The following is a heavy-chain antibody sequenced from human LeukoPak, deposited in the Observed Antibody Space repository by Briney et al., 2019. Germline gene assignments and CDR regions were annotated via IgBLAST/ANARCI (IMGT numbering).Heavy chain of an antibody. V-gene: IGHV3-33*06. D-gene: IGHD3-16*01. CDR3: AKEGDQFRGYLDA. Sequence: QPGRSLRLSCAASGFMFSRLGMQWVRQAPGEGLEWVAMIWHDGSVEEYADSVKGRFTISRDNSQNTLYLQMTSLRDDDTAVYYCAKEGDQFRGYLDAWGKGTTVTVSS. J-gene: IGHJ6*03. CDR2: IWHDGSVE. CDR1: GFMFSRLG.